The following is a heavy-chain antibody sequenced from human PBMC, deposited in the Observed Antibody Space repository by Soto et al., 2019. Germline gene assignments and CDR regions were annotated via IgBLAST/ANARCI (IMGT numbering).Heavy chain of an antibody. D-gene: IGHD2-21*02. Sequence: QVQLVQSGAEVQKPGSSVKVSCKASGGPFSSYAISWVRQAPGQGLEWMGGFIPIFGTANYAQKFQGRVTITADESTSTAYMELRRLRSEDTAVYYCARDAYCGCDCYPPSYYYGMDVWGQGTKVTVSS. CDR3: ARDAYCGCDCYPPSYYYGMDV. CDR2: FIPIFGTA. J-gene: IGHJ6*02. CDR1: GGPFSSYA. V-gene: IGHV1-69*01.